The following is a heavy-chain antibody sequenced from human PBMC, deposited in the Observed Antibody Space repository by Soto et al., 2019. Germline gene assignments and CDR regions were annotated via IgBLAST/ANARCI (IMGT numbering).Heavy chain of an antibody. CDR3: ARDRGGYCSGGSCSEAWFDP. CDR1: GYTFTSYD. V-gene: IGHV1-8*01. Sequence: ASVKVSCKASGYTFTSYDINWVRQATGQGLEWMGWMNPNSGNTGYSQKFQARVTITRDTSASTSYMQLSRLRSEDTAVYYCARDRGGYCSGGSCSEAWFDPWGQGTLVTVSS. D-gene: IGHD2-15*01. CDR2: MNPNSGNT. J-gene: IGHJ5*02.